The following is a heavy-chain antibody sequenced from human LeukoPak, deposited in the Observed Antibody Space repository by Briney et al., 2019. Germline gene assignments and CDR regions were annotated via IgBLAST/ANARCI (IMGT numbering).Heavy chain of an antibody. V-gene: IGHV1-18*01. CDR1: GYTFTHHG. J-gene: IGHJ4*02. D-gene: IGHD6-19*01. CDR3: ARDPTNTSGRYAYFDS. CDR2: ISGYNGDT. Sequence: ASVKVSCKASGYTFTHHGITWVRQAPGQGLEWMAWISGYNGDTNYAQKFQGRVTLITDTSTSTAYMELRSLRSDDTAVYYCARDPTNTSGRYAYFDSWGQGTLVTVSS.